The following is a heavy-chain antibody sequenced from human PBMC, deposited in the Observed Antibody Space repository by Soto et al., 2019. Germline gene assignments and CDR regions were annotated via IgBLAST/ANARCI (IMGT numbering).Heavy chain of an antibody. Sequence: PGESLKISCNGSGHSFVTHWIGWVRQMPGKGLEWMGIIYPGDSETRYSPAFQGQVTISADKSIATAYLQWSSLKASDTAIYYCASTINGYFDYWGQGTLVTVSS. V-gene: IGHV5-51*01. CDR2: IYPGDSET. CDR1: GHSFVTHW. D-gene: IGHD5-12*01. CDR3: ASTINGYFDY. J-gene: IGHJ4*01.